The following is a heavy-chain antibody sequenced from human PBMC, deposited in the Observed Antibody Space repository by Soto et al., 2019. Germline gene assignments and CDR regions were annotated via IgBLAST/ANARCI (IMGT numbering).Heavy chain of an antibody. D-gene: IGHD3-9*01. CDR2: IYYSGST. CDR1: GGSISSGGYY. V-gene: IGHV4-31*03. Sequence: SETLSLTCTVSGGSISSGGYYWSWIRQHPGKGLEWIGYIYYSGSTYYNPSLKSRVTISVDTSKNQFSLKLSSVTAADTAVYYCASGPAVGDYDILTGYPVPFDYWGQGTLVTVSS. CDR3: ASGPAVGDYDILTGYPVPFDY. J-gene: IGHJ4*02.